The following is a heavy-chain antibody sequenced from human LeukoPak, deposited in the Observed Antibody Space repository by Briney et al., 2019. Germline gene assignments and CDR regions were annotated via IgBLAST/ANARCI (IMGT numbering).Heavy chain of an antibody. CDR2: INHSGSP. CDR3: ARGPSWYGYYFDY. J-gene: IGHJ4*02. CDR1: GGSFSGYY. D-gene: IGHD6-13*01. Sequence: SETLSLTCAVYGGSFSGYYWSWIRQPPGKGLEWIGEINHSGSPNYNPSLKSRVTISVDTSKNQFYLKLSYVTAADTAVYYFARGPSWYGYYFDYWGQGTLVTVSS. V-gene: IGHV4-34*01.